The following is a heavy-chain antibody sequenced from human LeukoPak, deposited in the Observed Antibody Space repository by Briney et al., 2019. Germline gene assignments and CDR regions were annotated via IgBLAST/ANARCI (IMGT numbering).Heavy chain of an antibody. CDR2: INHSGST. CDR3: ARGGPMITYFDY. V-gene: IGHV4-34*01. CDR1: GGSFSGYY. D-gene: IGHD3-22*01. J-gene: IGHJ4*02. Sequence: SETLSLTCAVYGGSFSGYYWSWIRQPPGKGLEWIGEINHSGSTNYNPSLKSRVTISVDTSKNQFSLKLSSVTAADTAVYYCARGGPMITYFDYWGQGTLVTVSS.